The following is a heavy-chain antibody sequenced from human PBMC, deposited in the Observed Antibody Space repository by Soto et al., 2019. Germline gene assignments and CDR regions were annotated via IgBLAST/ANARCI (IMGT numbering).Heavy chain of an antibody. CDR3: ATDYYDSSGYYSRDRAFDI. V-gene: IGHV1-24*01. D-gene: IGHD3-22*01. Sequence: ASVKVSCKVSGYTLTELSIHWVRQAPGKGLEWMGGFDPEDGETIYAQKFQGRVTMTEDTSTDTAYMELSSLRSEDTAVYYCATDYYDSSGYYSRDRAFDIWGQGTMVTVSS. CDR1: GYTLTELS. J-gene: IGHJ3*02. CDR2: FDPEDGET.